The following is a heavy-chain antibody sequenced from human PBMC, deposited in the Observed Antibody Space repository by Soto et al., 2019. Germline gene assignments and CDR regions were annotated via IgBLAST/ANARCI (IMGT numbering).Heavy chain of an antibody. Sequence: GGSLRLSCAASGFTFTSYWMTWVRQAPGKGLEWVANIKEDGSQKNYEDSVKGRFTISRDNAKNSLYLQMSRMRAEDTAVYYCARDPPGSPLDYWGRGTPVPVSS. D-gene: IGHD2-2*01. J-gene: IGHJ4*02. CDR2: IKEDGSQK. CDR1: GFTFTSYW. V-gene: IGHV3-7*03. CDR3: ARDPPGSPLDY.